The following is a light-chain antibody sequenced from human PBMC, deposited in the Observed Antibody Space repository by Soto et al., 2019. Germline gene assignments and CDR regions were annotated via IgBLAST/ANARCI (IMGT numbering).Light chain of an antibody. J-gene: IGLJ2*01. CDR2: LNSDGSH. Sequence: QSVLTQSPSASASLGASVKLTCTLSSGHSSYAIAWHQQQPEKGPRYLMKLNSDGSHSKGDGIPDRFSCSSSGAERYLTISSLQSEDEADYYCQTLGTGIVVFGGGTKVTVL. CDR3: QTLGTGIVV. V-gene: IGLV4-69*01. CDR1: SGHSSYA.